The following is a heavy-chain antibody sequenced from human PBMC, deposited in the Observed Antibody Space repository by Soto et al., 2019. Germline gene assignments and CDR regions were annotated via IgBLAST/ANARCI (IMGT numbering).Heavy chain of an antibody. V-gene: IGHV4-31*03. Sequence: QVQLQESGPGLVKPSQTLSLTCTVSGGSISSGGYYWSWIRPHPGQGLEWIGYIYYSGRTYYNPSLKSRVTISVDTSKNQFSLELSSVTAADTAVYYCARVFSDSSSFFDPWGQGTLVTVSS. CDR1: GGSISSGGYY. J-gene: IGHJ5*02. CDR2: IYYSGRT. D-gene: IGHD6-13*01. CDR3: ARVFSDSSSFFDP.